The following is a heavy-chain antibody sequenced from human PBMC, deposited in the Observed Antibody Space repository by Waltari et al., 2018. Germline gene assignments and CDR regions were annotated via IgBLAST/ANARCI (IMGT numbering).Heavy chain of an antibody. CDR2: IIPIFGTE. CDR3: ARSRLLSDYYYGMDV. D-gene: IGHD2-2*01. CDR1: GGTFSSYA. J-gene: IGHJ6*02. V-gene: IGHV1-69*05. Sequence: QVQLVQSGAEVKKPGSSVKVSCKASGGTFSSYAISWVRQAPGQGLEWMGGIIPIFGTENYAQKFQGRIKINTDESTSRAYMELSSLRSEDTAVYYCARSRLLSDYYYGMDVWGQGTTVTVSS.